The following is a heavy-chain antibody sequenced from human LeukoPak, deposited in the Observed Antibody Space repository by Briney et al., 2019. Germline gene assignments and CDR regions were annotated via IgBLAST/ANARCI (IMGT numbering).Heavy chain of an antibody. CDR1: GGSFSGYY. CDR3: ARMVRYGSGSYPPAPFDY. V-gene: IGHV4-34*01. J-gene: IGHJ4*02. Sequence: SETLSLTCAVYGGSFSGYYWSWIRQPPGKGPEWIGEINHSGSTNYNPSLKGRVTVSVDTSKNQFSLKLSSVTAADTAVYYCARMVRYGSGSYPPAPFDYWGQGTLVTVSS. CDR2: INHSGST. D-gene: IGHD3-10*01.